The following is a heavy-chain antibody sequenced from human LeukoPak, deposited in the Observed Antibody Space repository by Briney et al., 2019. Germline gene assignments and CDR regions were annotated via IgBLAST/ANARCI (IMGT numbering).Heavy chain of an antibody. D-gene: IGHD2-21*02. J-gene: IGHJ3*02. CDR3: ARQPRLVAYCGGDCYKGAFDI. Sequence: SETLSLTCTVYGGSFSGYYWSWIRQPPGKGLEWIGEINHSGSTNYNPSLKSRVTISVDTSKNQFSLKLSSVTAADTAVYYCARQPRLVAYCGGDCYKGAFDIWGQGTMVTVSS. CDR1: GGSFSGYY. V-gene: IGHV4-34*01. CDR2: INHSGST.